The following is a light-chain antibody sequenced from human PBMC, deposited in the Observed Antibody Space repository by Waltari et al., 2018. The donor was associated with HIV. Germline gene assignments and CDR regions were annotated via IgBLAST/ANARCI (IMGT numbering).Light chain of an antibody. J-gene: IGLJ2*01. Sequence: QSALTQPPSASGSLGQSVTIPCTGSSSDLGAYDSVSWFQQHPNNAPKLLLYEVSKRPSGVPDRFSGSRSGETAFLSVSGLQPDDTAGYFCSSYGDNIRVLFGGGTNLTVL. CDR2: EVS. CDR1: SSDLGAYDS. V-gene: IGLV2-8*01. CDR3: SSYGDNIRVL.